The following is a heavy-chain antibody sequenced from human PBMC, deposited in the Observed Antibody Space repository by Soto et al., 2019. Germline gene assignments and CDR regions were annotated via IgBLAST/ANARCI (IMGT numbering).Heavy chain of an antibody. V-gene: IGHV1-69*13. CDR1: GGTFSTHA. D-gene: IGHD2-15*01. CDR2: IIPISGTT. Sequence: SVKVSCKASGGTFSTHAIIWVRQAPGHGLEWMGGIIPISGTTYYTQKFQGRVTITADEPTSTAFVELSSLKSEDTAVFYCARGYCSGGNCYSGMDVWGQGT. CDR3: ARGYCSGGNCYSGMDV. J-gene: IGHJ6*02.